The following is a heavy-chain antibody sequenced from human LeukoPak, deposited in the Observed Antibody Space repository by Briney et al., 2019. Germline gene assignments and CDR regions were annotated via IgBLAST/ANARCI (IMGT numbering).Heavy chain of an antibody. CDR3: ARSGYYYDSSGYYQMDY. Sequence: ASVKVSCKASGYTFTSYDINWVRQATGQGLEWMGWVNPNSGNTGYAQKFQGRVTITRNTSISTAYMELSSLRSEDTAVYYCARSGYYYDSSGYYQMDYWGQGTLVTVSS. V-gene: IGHV1-8*03. CDR1: GYTFTSYD. D-gene: IGHD3-22*01. CDR2: VNPNSGNT. J-gene: IGHJ4*02.